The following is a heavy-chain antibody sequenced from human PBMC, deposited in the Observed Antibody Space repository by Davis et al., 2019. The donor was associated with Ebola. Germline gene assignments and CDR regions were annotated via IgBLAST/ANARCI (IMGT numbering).Heavy chain of an antibody. D-gene: IGHD2-2*03. Sequence: GGSLRLSCAASGFTFSSYSMHWVRQAPGKGLEYVSAISSNGGSTYYANSVKGRFTISSDNSKTTLYLQMGSLRAEDMAVYYCARGSGYCSSTSCPTGDYWGQGTLVTVSS. CDR3: ARGSGYCSSTSCPTGDY. J-gene: IGHJ4*02. V-gene: IGHV3-64*01. CDR2: ISSNGGST. CDR1: GFTFSSYS.